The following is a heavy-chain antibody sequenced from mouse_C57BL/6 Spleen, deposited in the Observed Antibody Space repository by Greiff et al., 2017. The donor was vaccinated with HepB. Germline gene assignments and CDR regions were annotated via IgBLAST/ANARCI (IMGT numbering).Heavy chain of an antibody. CDR3: ARGVTTVVARYAMDY. CDR1: GYTFTSYG. CDR2: IYPRSGNT. Sequence: QVQLQQSGAELARPGASVKLSCKASGYTFTSYGISWVKQRTVQGLEWIGEIYPRSGNTYYNEKFKGKATLTADKSSSTAYMELRSLTSEDSAVYFCARGVTTVVARYAMDYWGQGTSVTVSS. V-gene: IGHV1-81*01. D-gene: IGHD1-1*01. J-gene: IGHJ4*01.